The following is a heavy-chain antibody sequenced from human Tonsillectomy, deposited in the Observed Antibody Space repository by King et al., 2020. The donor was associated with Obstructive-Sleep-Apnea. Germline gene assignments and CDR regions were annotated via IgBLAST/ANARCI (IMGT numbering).Heavy chain of an antibody. J-gene: IGHJ4*02. CDR1: GFTVSSTY. V-gene: IGHV3-66*04. Sequence: QLVQSGGGLVQPGGSLRLSCAASGFTVSSTYMSWVRQAPGKGLEWVSIIYSGGSTFYADSVKGRFTISRDNSKNTLYLQMSSLRAEDTAVYYCARPILGGYGNVWYYFDYWGQGALVTVSS. CDR2: IYSGGST. CDR3: ARPILGGYGNVWYYFDY. D-gene: IGHD6-19*01.